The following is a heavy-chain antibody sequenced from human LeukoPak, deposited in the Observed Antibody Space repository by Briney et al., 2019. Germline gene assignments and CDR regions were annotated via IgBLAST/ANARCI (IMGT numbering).Heavy chain of an antibody. J-gene: IGHJ1*01. D-gene: IGHD6-13*01. Sequence: GKSLRLSCAASGFTFSGYPIHWVRQAPGKGLEWVAVISYDGSNKYYADSVKGRFTISRDNSKNTLYLQMNSLRAEDTAVYYCAREGVAAAGTVYFQHWGQGTLVTVSS. CDR3: AREGVAAAGTVYFQH. V-gene: IGHV3-30-3*01. CDR2: ISYDGSNK. CDR1: GFTFSGYP.